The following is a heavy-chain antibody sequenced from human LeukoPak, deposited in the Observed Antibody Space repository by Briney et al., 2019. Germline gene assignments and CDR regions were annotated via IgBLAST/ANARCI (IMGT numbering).Heavy chain of an antibody. CDR3: ARDFGPNWGNGMDS. D-gene: IGHD7-27*01. CDR1: GYTFTGYY. CDR2: INPNSGDT. J-gene: IGHJ4*02. Sequence: GASVKVSCKVAGYTFTGYYKHWVRQAPGQALEWMGWINPNSGDTNYAQKFQGWVTMTRDTSISTAYMELSRLRSDDTAVYYCARDFGPNWGNGMDSWGQGTMVTVSS. V-gene: IGHV1-2*04.